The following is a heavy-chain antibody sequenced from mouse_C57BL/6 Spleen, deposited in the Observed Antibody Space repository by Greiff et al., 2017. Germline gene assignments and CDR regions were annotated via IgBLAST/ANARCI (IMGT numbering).Heavy chain of an antibody. V-gene: IGHV1-15*01. J-gene: IGHJ2*01. D-gene: IGHD4-1*01. CDR1: GYTFTDYE. Sequence: QVQLQQSGAELVRPGASVTLSCKASGYTFTDYEMHWVKQTPVHGLEWIGAIDPETGGTAYNQKFKGKAILTADKSSSTAYMELRSLTSEDSAVYYCTPLTESLYYFDYWGQGTTLTVSS. CDR3: TPLTESLYYFDY. CDR2: IDPETGGT.